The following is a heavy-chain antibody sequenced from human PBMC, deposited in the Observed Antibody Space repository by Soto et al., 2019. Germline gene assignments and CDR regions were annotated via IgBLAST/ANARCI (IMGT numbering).Heavy chain of an antibody. CDR1: GYIFSSYY. CDR2: INPTGGST. V-gene: IGHV1-46*01. J-gene: IGHJ6*02. Sequence: ASVKVSCKASGYIFSSYYIHWVRQAPGHGLECVGLINPTGGSTTYAQKFQGRVTMTSDTSTSTVYMELSSLRSEDTAVYYCARQGVYVILTGLRTYHYGVDVWGQGTTVTVSS. CDR3: ARQGVYVILTGLRTYHYGVDV. D-gene: IGHD3-9*01.